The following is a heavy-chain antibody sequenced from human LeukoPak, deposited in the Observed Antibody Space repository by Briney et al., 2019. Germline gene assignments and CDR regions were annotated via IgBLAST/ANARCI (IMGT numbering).Heavy chain of an antibody. CDR1: GGSISSYY. CDR3: ARTKLYGDYRLDP. J-gene: IGHJ5*02. V-gene: IGHV4-59*01. CDR2: IYYSGST. Sequence: SETLSLTCTVSGGSISSYYWSWIRQPPGKGLEWIGYIYYSGSTNYNPSLKSRVTISVDTSKNQFSLKLSSVTAADTAVYHCARTKLYGDYRLDPWGQGTLVTVSS. D-gene: IGHD4-17*01.